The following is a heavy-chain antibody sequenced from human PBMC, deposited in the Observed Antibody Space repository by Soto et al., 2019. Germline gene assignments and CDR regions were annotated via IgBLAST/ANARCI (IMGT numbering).Heavy chain of an antibody. J-gene: IGHJ4*02. CDR3: VKDRGPHRDYGSRSPYTE. CDR1: GFTFSSFG. V-gene: IGHV3-30*18. D-gene: IGHD3-10*01. CDR2: ISFDGSNK. Sequence: QVQLVESGGGAVQPGRSLRLSCAASGFTFSSFGMHWVRQAPGKGLEWVAVISFDGSNKYHADSVKGRFTISRDNSKKTLYLQMNSLRAEDTAVYYCVKDRGPHRDYGSRSPYTEWGQGTLVTVSS.